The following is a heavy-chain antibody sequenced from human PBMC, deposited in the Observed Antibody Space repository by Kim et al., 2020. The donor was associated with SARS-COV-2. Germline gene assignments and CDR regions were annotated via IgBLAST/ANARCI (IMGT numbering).Heavy chain of an antibody. D-gene: IGHD2-21*02. Sequence: GESLKISCKGSGYSFTSYWIGWVRQMPGKGLEWMGIIYPGDSDTRYSPSFQGQVTISADKSISTAYLQWSSLKASDTAMYYCARQYCGGDCYPNYYYYGMDVWGQGTTVTVSS. V-gene: IGHV5-51*01. CDR1: GYSFTSYW. J-gene: IGHJ6*02. CDR3: ARQYCGGDCYPNYYYYGMDV. CDR2: IYPGDSDT.